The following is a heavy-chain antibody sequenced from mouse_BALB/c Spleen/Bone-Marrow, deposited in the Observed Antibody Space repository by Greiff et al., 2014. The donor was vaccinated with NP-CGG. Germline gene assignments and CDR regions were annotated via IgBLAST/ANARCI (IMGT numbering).Heavy chain of an antibody. D-gene: IGHD2-1*01. CDR2: INDGGSYT. CDR1: GFTFSDYY. J-gene: IGHJ4*01. Sequence: DVKLVESGGGLVKPGGSLKLSCAVSGFTFSDYYMYWVRQNPEKRLEWVATINDGGSYTYYPDSVEGRFTISRDNAKNNLYLQMSSLKSEDTAMYYCARDGNFAMDYWGQGTSVTVSS. V-gene: IGHV5-4*02. CDR3: ARDGNFAMDY.